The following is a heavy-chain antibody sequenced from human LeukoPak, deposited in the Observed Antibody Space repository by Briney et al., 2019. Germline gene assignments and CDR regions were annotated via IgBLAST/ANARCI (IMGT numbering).Heavy chain of an antibody. CDR3: ARLSSGSYVY. Sequence: PSETLSRTCTVSGGSISSYYWSWIRQPPGKGLEWIGYIYYSGTPYYNPSLKSRVTISVATSKNQFSLKLSSVTAADTAVYYCARLSSGSYVYWGRGTLVTVSS. CDR1: GGSISSYY. V-gene: IGHV4-59*06. J-gene: IGHJ4*02. D-gene: IGHD3-10*02. CDR2: IYYSGTP.